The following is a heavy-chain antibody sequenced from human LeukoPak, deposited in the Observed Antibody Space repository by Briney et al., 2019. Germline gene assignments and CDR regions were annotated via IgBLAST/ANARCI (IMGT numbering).Heavy chain of an antibody. CDR1: GFTFSSYA. CDR2: ISGSGGST. CDR3: ARDLNDILTGYSYYMDV. Sequence: GGSLRLSCAASGFTFSSYAMSWVRQAPGKGLEWVSAISGSGGSTYYADSVKGRFTISRDNSKNTLYLQMNSLRAEDTAVYYCARDLNDILTGYSYYMDVWGKGTTVTVSS. J-gene: IGHJ6*03. V-gene: IGHV3-23*01. D-gene: IGHD3-9*01.